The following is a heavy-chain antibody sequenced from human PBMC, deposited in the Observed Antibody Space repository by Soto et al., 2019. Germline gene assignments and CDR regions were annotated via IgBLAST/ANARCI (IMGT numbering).Heavy chain of an antibody. J-gene: IGHJ1*01. CDR1: VGSISSGGYS. CDR3: ARGTKPGYFQH. Sequence: TLSLTCAVSVGSISSGGYSWSWIRQPPGKGLEWIGYIYHSGSTYYSPSLKSRVTISVDRSKNQFSLKLSSVTAADTAVYYCARGTKPGYFQHWGQGTLVTVSS. D-gene: IGHD7-27*01. V-gene: IGHV4-30-2*01. CDR2: IYHSGST.